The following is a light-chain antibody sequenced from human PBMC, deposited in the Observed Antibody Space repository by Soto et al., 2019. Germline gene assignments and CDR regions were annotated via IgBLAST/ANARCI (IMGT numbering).Light chain of an antibody. CDR3: QQYDTSPSLYT. V-gene: IGKV3-20*01. Sequence: EIVLTQAPGTLSLSPGERATLSCMASQSVDCIYLTWYQQKPGQPPRLHIYSASTRAAGVPSRFSGIGSGTDFTLTFSRLEPEDFAEYYCQQYDTSPSLYTFGQGTHLEMK. CDR1: QSVDCIY. CDR2: SAS. J-gene: IGKJ2*01.